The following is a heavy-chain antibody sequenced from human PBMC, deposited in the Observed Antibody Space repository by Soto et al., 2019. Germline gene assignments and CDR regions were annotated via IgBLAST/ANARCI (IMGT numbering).Heavy chain of an antibody. V-gene: IGHV3-7*01. D-gene: IGHD6-13*01. CDR3: ARDKLENSSSWYYYYYYYGMDV. CDR2: IKQDGSEK. Sequence: AGGSLRLSCAASGFTFSSYWMSWVRQAPGKGLEWVANIKQDGSEKYYVDSVKGRFTISRDNAKNSLYLQMNSLRAEDTAVYYCARDKLENSSSWYYYYYYYGMDVWGQGTTVTVSS. J-gene: IGHJ6*02. CDR1: GFTFSSYW.